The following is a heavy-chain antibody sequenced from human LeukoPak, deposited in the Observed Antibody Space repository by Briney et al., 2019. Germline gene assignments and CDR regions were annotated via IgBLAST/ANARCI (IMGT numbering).Heavy chain of an antibody. CDR3: ARVEAMELFDY. Sequence: SETLSLTCTVSGGSISSGDYYWSWIRQPPGKGLEWIGYIYYSGSTYYNPSLKSRATISVDTSKNQFSLKLSSVTAADTAVYYCARVEAMELFDYWGQGTLVTVSS. V-gene: IGHV4-30-4*01. CDR2: IYYSGST. D-gene: IGHD1-7*01. J-gene: IGHJ4*02. CDR1: GGSISSGDYY.